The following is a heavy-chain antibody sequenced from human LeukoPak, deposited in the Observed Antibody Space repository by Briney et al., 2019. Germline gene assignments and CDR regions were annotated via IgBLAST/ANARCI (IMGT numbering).Heavy chain of an antibody. CDR1: GGSISSGVYY. J-gene: IGHJ4*02. V-gene: IGHV4-31*03. CDR3: ARGSLAGAYCGGDCFPLFDY. CDR2: IYYSGST. Sequence: PSETLSLTCTVSGGSISSGVYYWRWIRQHPGKGLEWIVYIYYSGSTYYSPSLKSRVTISRDTSKNQFSLKLSSVTAADTAVYYCARGSLAGAYCGGDCFPLFDYWGQGTLVTVSS. D-gene: IGHD2-21*02.